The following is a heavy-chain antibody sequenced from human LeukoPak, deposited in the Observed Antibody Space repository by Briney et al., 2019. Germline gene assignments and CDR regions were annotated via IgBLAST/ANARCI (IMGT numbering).Heavy chain of an antibody. CDR3: ARHLRNYYSYMDV. CDR2: IYSGGST. CDR1: GFTFDDYG. Sequence: GGSLRLSCAASGFTFDDYGMSWVRQAPGKGLEWVSVIYSGGSTYYADSVKGRFTISRDNSKNTLYLQMNSLRAEDTAVYYCARHLRNYYSYMDVWGKGTTVTFSS. J-gene: IGHJ6*03. V-gene: IGHV3-66*04.